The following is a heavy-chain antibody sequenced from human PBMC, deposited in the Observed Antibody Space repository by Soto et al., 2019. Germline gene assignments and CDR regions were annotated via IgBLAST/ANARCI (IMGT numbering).Heavy chain of an antibody. CDR2: ISYDGSNK. CDR3: AKGRSYYYYYGVDV. V-gene: IGHV3-30*18. CDR1: GFTFSSYG. Sequence: GGSLRLSCAASGFTFSSYGMHWVRQAPGKGLEWVAVISYDGSNKYYADSVKGRFTISRDNSKSTLYLQMNSLRAEDTALYYCAKGRSYYYYYGVDVWDQGTTVTVSS. J-gene: IGHJ6*02.